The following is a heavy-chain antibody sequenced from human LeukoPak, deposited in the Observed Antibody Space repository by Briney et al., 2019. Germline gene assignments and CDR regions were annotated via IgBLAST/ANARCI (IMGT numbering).Heavy chain of an antibody. CDR1: GFTFSSYA. CDR2: ISYDGSDK. V-gene: IGHV3-30-3*01. D-gene: IGHD1-26*01. Sequence: GGSLRLSCAASGFTFSSYAMHWVRQAPGKGLEWVAVISYDGSDKYYADSVKGRFTISRDRSKNTLYLQMNSLRTEDTAVYYCARDGGGTYMDYFDYWGQGTLVTVSS. CDR3: ARDGGGTYMDYFDY. J-gene: IGHJ4*02.